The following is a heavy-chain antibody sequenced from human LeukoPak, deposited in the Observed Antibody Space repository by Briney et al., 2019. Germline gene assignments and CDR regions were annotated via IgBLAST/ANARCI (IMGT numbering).Heavy chain of an antibody. V-gene: IGHV3-7*01. CDR1: GSPYSNHW. J-gene: IGHJ4*02. CDR3: GRDDPRAYYEY. D-gene: IGHD3-3*01. CDR2: IKEDGSEK. Sequence: PGGSLRLSCAGSGSPYSNHWMTWVRRAPGMGLEWVARIKEDGSEKHYGASVTGRFTISRDNAKNSLYLQMSSPGAEATAIYYCGRDDPRAYYEYWGQGTLVTVSS.